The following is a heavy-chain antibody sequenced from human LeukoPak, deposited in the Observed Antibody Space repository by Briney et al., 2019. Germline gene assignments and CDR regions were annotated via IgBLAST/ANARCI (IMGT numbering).Heavy chain of an antibody. CDR2: INPNSGGT. D-gene: IGHD1-26*01. V-gene: IGHV1-2*02. J-gene: IGHJ4*02. Sequence: ASVKVSCKASGYTFTGYYMHWVRQAPGQGLEWMGWINPNSGGTNYAQKFQGRVTMTRDTSTSTVYMELSSLRSEDTAVYYCARLDSGSYLGQPGLEIDYWGQGTLVTVSS. CDR3: ARLDSGSYLGQPGLEIDY. CDR1: GYTFTGYY.